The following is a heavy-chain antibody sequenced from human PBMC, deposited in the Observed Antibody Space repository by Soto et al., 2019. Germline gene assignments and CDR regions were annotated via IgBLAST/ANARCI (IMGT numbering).Heavy chain of an antibody. D-gene: IGHD3-3*01. Sequence: SETLSLTCTITGGSISSSSYYRGWIRQPPGEGLEWIGSIYYSGSTYYNPSLKSRVTISVDTSKNQFSLKLSSVTAADTAVYYCARLNLITIFGVVIIDKGDYYGMDVWGQGTTVT. CDR1: GGSISSSSYY. CDR3: ARLNLITIFGVVIIDKGDYYGMDV. J-gene: IGHJ6*02. CDR2: IYYSGST. V-gene: IGHV4-39*01.